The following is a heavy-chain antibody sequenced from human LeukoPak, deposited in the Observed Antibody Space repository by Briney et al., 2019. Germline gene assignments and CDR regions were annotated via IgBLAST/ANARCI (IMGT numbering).Heavy chain of an antibody. CDR3: ARDLTTDLGWFDP. CDR1: GFTFSSYG. D-gene: IGHD4-11*01. Sequence: PGGSLRLSCAASGFTFSSYGMHWVRQAPGKGLEWVAVIWYDGSNKYYADSVKGRFTISRDNYKNTLYLQMNSLRAEDTAVYYCARDLTTDLGWFDPWGQGTLVTVSS. J-gene: IGHJ5*02. V-gene: IGHV3-33*01. CDR2: IWYDGSNK.